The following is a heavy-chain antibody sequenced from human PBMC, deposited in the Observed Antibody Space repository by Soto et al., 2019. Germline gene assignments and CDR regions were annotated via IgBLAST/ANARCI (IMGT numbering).Heavy chain of an antibody. CDR1: GYTLTELS. CDR3: ASRIRGYSGYLAL. Sequence: ASVKVSCKVSGYTLTELSMHWVRQAPGKGLEWMGGFDPEDGETIYAQKFQGRVTMAEDTSTDTAYMELSSLRSEDTAVYYCASRIRGYSGYLALWGQGTLVTLSS. J-gene: IGHJ4*02. D-gene: IGHD5-12*01. V-gene: IGHV1-24*01. CDR2: FDPEDGET.